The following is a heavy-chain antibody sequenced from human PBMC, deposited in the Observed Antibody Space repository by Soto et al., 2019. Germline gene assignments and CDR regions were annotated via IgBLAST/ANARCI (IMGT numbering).Heavy chain of an antibody. CDR1: GGSLSGYY. CDR2: VYFTGNT. CDR3: ARAGGPDMNRGVLYPYY. J-gene: IGHJ4*02. V-gene: IGHV4-59*01. D-gene: IGHD3-10*01. Sequence: SETLSLTCTVSGGSLSGYYWSWVRQTPGQELEWIGYVYFTGNTNNNPSLRSRVTISVDTVNNQFSLELTSVTSADTAVYFCARAGGPDMNRGVLYPYYWGRGILVTVS.